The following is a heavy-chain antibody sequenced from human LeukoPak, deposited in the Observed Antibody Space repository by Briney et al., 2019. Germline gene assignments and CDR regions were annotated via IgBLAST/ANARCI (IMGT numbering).Heavy chain of an antibody. CDR2: INPNSGGT. J-gene: IGHJ4*02. D-gene: IGHD6-13*01. Sequence: ASVKVSCKASGYTFTGYYMHWVRPAPGQGLEWMGWINPNSGGTNYAQKFQGRVTMTRDTSISTAYMELSRLRSDDTAVYYCARTESSSWVTFDYWGQGTLVTVSS. CDR3: ARTESSSWVTFDY. V-gene: IGHV1-2*02. CDR1: GYTFTGYY.